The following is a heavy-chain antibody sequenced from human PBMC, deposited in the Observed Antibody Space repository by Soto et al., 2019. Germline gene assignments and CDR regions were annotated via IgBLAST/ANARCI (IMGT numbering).Heavy chain of an antibody. CDR1: GYNFTNYG. CDR2: ISAYNGNT. D-gene: IGHD1-26*01. V-gene: IGHV1-18*01. Sequence: QVQLVQSGAEVKKPGASVKVSCKASGYNFTNYGINWLRQAPGQGLEWMGWISAYNGNTEYAQNLQGRVTMTTDTSTTTAYMELRSLRSDETAVFYCSRAAREFSGSGSFHWGQGTLVTVSS. J-gene: IGHJ1*01. CDR3: SRAAREFSGSGSFH.